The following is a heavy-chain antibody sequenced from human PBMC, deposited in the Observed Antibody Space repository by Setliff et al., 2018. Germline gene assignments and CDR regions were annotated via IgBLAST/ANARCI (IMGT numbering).Heavy chain of an antibody. CDR1: GFIFSEHH. J-gene: IGHJ4*02. CDR2: SRNKNQGYSK. D-gene: IGHD3-10*01. CDR3: AKGKGPSTRGAQDY. V-gene: IGHV3-72*01. Sequence: PGGSLRLSCALSGFIFSEHHIDWVRQSPGKGLEWVGRSRNKNQGYSKVYAASVKGRFTISRDASENSVYLQMGSLRAEDTAVYYCAKGKGPSTRGAQDYWGQGTLVTVSS.